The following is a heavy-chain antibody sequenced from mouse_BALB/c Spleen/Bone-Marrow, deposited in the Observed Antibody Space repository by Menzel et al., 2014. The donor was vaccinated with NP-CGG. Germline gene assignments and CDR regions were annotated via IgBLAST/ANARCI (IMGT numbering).Heavy chain of an antibody. V-gene: IGHV1-7*01. Sequence: QAQLQQSGAELAKPGASLKMSCKASGYPFPSYWMHWVKQRPGQGLEWIGYFNTSTDYTEYNQKFKDKATLTADKSSSTAFMQLSSLTSEDSAVYYCARRAYGGSYGFAYWGQGTLVTVSA. CDR3: ARRAYGGSYGFAY. CDR1: GYPFPSYW. D-gene: IGHD1-1*01. CDR2: FNTSTDYT. J-gene: IGHJ3*01.